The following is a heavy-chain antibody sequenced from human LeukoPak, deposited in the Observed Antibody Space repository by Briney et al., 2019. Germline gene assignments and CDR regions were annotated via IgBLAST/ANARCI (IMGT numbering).Heavy chain of an antibody. CDR2: ISSSSSYI. D-gene: IGHD3-10*01. V-gene: IGHV3-21*01. Sequence: PGGSPRLSCAASGFTFSSYSMNWVRQAPGKGLEWVSSISSSSSYIYYADSVKGRFTISRDNAKNSLYLQMNSLRAEDTAVYYCARDPAVVWFGELLPHFDYWGQGTLVTVSS. CDR1: GFTFSSYS. CDR3: ARDPAVVWFGELLPHFDY. J-gene: IGHJ4*02.